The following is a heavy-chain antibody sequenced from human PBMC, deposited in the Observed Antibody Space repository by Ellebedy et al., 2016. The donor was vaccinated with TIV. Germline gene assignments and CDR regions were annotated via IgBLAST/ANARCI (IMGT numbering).Heavy chain of an antibody. Sequence: PGGSLRLSCEASESTFSSYGMSWVRQAPGRGLEWVSSISTTDGKNYADSVKGRFTISRDNPKNTLYLKMNSLRVEDTAVYYCATQLWNTEFWGQGTLVIVSS. CDR3: ATQLWNTEF. J-gene: IGHJ4*02. D-gene: IGHD5-24*01. CDR1: ESTFSSYG. V-gene: IGHV3-23*01. CDR2: ISTTDGK.